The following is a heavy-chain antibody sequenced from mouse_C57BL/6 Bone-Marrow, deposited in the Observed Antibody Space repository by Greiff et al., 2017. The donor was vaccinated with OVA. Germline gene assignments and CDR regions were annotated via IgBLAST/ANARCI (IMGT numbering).Heavy chain of an antibody. Sequence: LVESGPELVKPGASVKISCKASGYAFSSSWMNWVKQRPGKGLEWIGRLYPGDGDTNYNGKFKGKATLTADKSSSTAYMQLRSLTSEDSAVYFCARTYYYGIAMDYWGQGTSVTVSS. V-gene: IGHV1-82*01. CDR3: ARTYYYGIAMDY. CDR2: LYPGDGDT. D-gene: IGHD1-1*01. CDR1: GYAFSSSW. J-gene: IGHJ4*01.